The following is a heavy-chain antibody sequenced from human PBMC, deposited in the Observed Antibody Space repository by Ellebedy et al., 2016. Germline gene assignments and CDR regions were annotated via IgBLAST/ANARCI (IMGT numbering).Heavy chain of an antibody. CDR2: ISGTGSTT. V-gene: IGHV3-23*01. Sequence: GGSLRLSCAASELTFGNHAMNWVRQAPGKGLEWVSGISGTGSTTFYADSVKGRFTISRDNSKNMLYLQMNNLRVEDTALYYCAKAMHGFHHYYMDVWGKGTTVTVSS. CDR3: AKAMHGFHHYYMDV. D-gene: IGHD2-2*03. J-gene: IGHJ6*03. CDR1: ELTFGNHA.